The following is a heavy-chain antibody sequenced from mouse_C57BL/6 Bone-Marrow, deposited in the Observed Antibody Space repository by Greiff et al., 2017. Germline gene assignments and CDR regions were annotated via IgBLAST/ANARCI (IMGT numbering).Heavy chain of an antibody. J-gene: IGHJ4*01. CDR3: ARGGLLPHYYAMDY. CDR2: ISNGGGST. Sequence: EVKLMESGGGLVQPGGSLKLSCAASGFTFSDYYMHWVRQTPEKRLEWVAYISNGGGSTYYPDTVKGRSTITTDNATITQYMQMSRLKSEDTAMYYYARGGLLPHYYAMDYWGQGTSVTVSA. CDR1: GFTFSDYY. D-gene: IGHD2-3*01. V-gene: IGHV5-12*01.